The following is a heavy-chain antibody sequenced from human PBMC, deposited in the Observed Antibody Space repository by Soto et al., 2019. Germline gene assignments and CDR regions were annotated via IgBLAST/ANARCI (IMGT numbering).Heavy chain of an antibody. V-gene: IGHV5-51*01. D-gene: IGHD3-3*01. CDR3: ARQHYDFWSGSDIGSSYFDF. CDR2: IHPRDSDT. CDR1: GYYFTDYW. Sequence: GEALNISFRASGYYFTDYWIGWVRQMPGKVLQWMGIIHPRDSDTKCSPSFQGHVTFSVDTSISTAFLQWNSLKASDSAIYYCARQHYDFWSGSDIGSSYFDFWGRGTQVTVSS. J-gene: IGHJ2*01.